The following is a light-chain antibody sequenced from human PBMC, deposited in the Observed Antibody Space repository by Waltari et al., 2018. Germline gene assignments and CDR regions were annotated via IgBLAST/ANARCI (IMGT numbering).Light chain of an antibody. CDR3: QQYNKWPYT. V-gene: IGKV3-15*01. CDR1: QSVNRN. CDR2: GAS. J-gene: IGKJ2*01. Sequence: EMVMPQSPATLSVSPGERATLSCRASQSVNRNLAWYQQKPGQAPRLLIYGASTRATGIPSRFSGSGSGTEFTLTISSLQSEDFAVYYCQQYNKWPYTFGQGTKVEIK.